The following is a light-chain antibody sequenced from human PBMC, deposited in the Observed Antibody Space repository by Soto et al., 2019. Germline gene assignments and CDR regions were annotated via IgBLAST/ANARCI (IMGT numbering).Light chain of an antibody. Sequence: DIQMTQSPSSVSASVGDLVTITCRASQGIGGWLAWYQQKPGEDPKLLIYAASSLQRGVPLRFRGSGSGTDFTLTISSLQPEDVATYYCQQSDSPPLTFGGGTNVEI. CDR1: QGIGGW. CDR2: AAS. J-gene: IGKJ4*01. V-gene: IGKV1-12*01. CDR3: QQSDSPPLT.